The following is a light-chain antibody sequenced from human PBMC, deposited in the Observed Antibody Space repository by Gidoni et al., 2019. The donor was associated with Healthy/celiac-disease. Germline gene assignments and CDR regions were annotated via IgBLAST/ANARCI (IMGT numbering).Light chain of an antibody. Sequence: DIQMTQSPSSLSASVGDRVTITCRASQSISSYVSWYQQKPGKAPKLRIYAASSVQSGVPSRLNGSGAATASTLTLSTLQPEDLVTYQCQPSYITPPRTFGQRTQLDIK. V-gene: IGKV1-39*01. CDR3: QPSYITPPRT. CDR1: QSISSY. CDR2: AAS. J-gene: IGKJ1*01.